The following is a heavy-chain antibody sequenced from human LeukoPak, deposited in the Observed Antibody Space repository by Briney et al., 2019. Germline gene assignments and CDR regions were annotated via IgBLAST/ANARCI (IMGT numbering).Heavy chain of an antibody. J-gene: IGHJ4*02. CDR3: ARAPYYDILTGYYTHGGYFDY. Sequence: SETLSLTCTVSGGSISSYYWSWIRQPAGKGLEWIGRIYTSGSTNYNPSLKSRVTMSVDTSKNQFSLKLSSVTAADTAVYYCARAPYYDILTGYYTHGGYFDYWGQGTLVTVSS. CDR1: GGSISSYY. V-gene: IGHV4-4*07. CDR2: IYTSGST. D-gene: IGHD3-9*01.